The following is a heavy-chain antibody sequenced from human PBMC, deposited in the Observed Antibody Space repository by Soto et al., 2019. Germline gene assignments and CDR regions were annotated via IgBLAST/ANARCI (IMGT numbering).Heavy chain of an antibody. CDR3: AQGRGAARILF. CDR2: INDSGST. D-gene: IGHD6-6*01. Sequence: QVQLQQWGAGLLKPSETLSLNCSVFAGSFSGFYWSWIRQAPGKGLEWIGEINDSGSTNYSPSLKNRVFISVDTARKQFSLELRSLTGADTAVYVCAQGRGAARILFWGQGTLVTVSS. V-gene: IGHV4-34*01. CDR1: AGSFSGFY. J-gene: IGHJ4*02.